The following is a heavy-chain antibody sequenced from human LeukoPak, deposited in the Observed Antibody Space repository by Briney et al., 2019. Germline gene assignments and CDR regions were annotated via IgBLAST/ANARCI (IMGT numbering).Heavy chain of an antibody. CDR2: IYYSGST. J-gene: IGHJ3*02. D-gene: IGHD1-26*01. Sequence: SETLSLTCTVSGGSISSYYWSWIRQPPGKGLEWIGYIYYSGSTNYNPSLKSRVTISVDTSKNQFSLKLSSVTAADTAVYYCARTYSETSYSAFHIWGQGTMVTISS. V-gene: IGHV4-59*01. CDR1: GGSISSYY. CDR3: ARTYSETSYSAFHI.